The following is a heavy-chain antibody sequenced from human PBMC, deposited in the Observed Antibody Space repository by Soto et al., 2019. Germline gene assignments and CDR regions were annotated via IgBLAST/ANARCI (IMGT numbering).Heavy chain of an antibody. V-gene: IGHV3-23*01. CDR2: ISGSAGST. J-gene: IGHJ6*02. Sequence: PGGSLRLSCAASGFTFSSYAMSWVRQAPGKGLEWVSTISGSAGSTYYADSVKGRFTISRDNSQNTLYLQMNSLRAEDTALYCARDLASSDNDDLYGMDGWG. CDR1: GFTFSSYA. CDR3: RDLASSDNDDLYGMDG. D-gene: IGHD4-17*01.